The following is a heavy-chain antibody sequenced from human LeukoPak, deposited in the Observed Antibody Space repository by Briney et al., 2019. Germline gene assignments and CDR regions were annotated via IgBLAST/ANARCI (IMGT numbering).Heavy chain of an antibody. CDR1: GGTFSSYA. Sequence: ASVKVSFKASGGTFSSYAISWVRQAPGQGLEWMGGIIPSFGTANYAQRFQGRVTITTDESTSTAYMELSSLRSEDTAVYYCARGPLDQLLFGDYWGQGTLVTVSS. V-gene: IGHV1-69*05. CDR3: ARGPLDQLLFGDY. CDR2: IIPSFGTA. J-gene: IGHJ4*02. D-gene: IGHD2-2*01.